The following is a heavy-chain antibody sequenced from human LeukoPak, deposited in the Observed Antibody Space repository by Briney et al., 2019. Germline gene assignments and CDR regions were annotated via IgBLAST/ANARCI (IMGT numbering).Heavy chain of an antibody. CDR2: IYYSGST. CDR1: GGSISSGGYY. J-gene: IGHJ6*02. Sequence: SETLSLTCTVSGGSISSGGYYWSWIRQHPGKGLEWIGYIYYSGSTYYNPSLKSRVTISVDTSKNQFSLKLSSVTAADTAVYYCARGSDYGVQSWGQGTTVTVSS. V-gene: IGHV4-31*03. CDR3: ARGSDYGVQS. D-gene: IGHD4-17*01.